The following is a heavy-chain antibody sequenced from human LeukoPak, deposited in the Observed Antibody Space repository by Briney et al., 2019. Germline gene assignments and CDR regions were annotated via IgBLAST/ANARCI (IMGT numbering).Heavy chain of an antibody. J-gene: IGHJ5*02. CDR1: GDSISSGNY. CDR3: ARGRSQRAGRGYSSLNWFDP. V-gene: IGHV4-38-2*02. D-gene: IGHD5-18*01. Sequence: KPSETLSLTCTVSGDSISSGNYWGWIRQPPGKGLEWIGSIFHTGSTYFNLSLKSRVTISVDTSKNQFSLKLSSVTAADTAVYYCARGRSQRAGRGYSSLNWFDPWGQGTLVTVSS. CDR2: IFHTGST.